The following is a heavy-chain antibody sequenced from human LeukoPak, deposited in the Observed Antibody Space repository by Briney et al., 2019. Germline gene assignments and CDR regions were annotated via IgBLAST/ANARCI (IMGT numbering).Heavy chain of an antibody. J-gene: IGHJ4*02. D-gene: IGHD3-3*01. Sequence: PSETLSLTCTVSGGSISSYYGSWIRQPPGKGREGIGYIYYSGSTNYNPSLKSRVTISVDTSKNQFSLKLSSVTAADTAVYYCGRFGNYDFWSGYIDYWGQGTLVTVSS. CDR3: GRFGNYDFWSGYIDY. CDR2: IYYSGST. V-gene: IGHV4-59*01. CDR1: GGSISSYY.